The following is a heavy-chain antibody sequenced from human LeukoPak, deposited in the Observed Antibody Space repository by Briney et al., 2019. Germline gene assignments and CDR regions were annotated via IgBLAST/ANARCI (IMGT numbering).Heavy chain of an antibody. Sequence: GGSLRLSCAASGFTFSSYAMSWVRQAPGKGLEWVSAISGSGGSTYYADSVKGRFTISGDNSKNTLYLQMNSLRAEDTAVYYCARADIIVVAGATPVGSAFEYWGQGTLITVS. V-gene: IGHV3-23*01. CDR3: ARADIIVVAGATPVGSAFEY. CDR1: GFTFSSYA. J-gene: IGHJ4*02. CDR2: ISGSGGST. D-gene: IGHD2-15*01.